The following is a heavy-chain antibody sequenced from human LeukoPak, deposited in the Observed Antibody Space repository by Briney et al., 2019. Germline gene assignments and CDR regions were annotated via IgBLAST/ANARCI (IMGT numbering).Heavy chain of an antibody. CDR2: VYDGSRQ. Sequence: GGSLRLSCAASGFTFSNYGMHWVRQAPDKGLEWVAFVYDGSRQDYADSVKGRLTVSRDNSKNTLYLQMNSLRAEDTAVYYCAKDRDCSSTSCYLTEGYYYYYYMDVWGKGTTVTVSS. D-gene: IGHD2-2*01. CDR1: GFTFSNYG. V-gene: IGHV3-30*02. J-gene: IGHJ6*03. CDR3: AKDRDCSSTSCYLTEGYYYYYYMDV.